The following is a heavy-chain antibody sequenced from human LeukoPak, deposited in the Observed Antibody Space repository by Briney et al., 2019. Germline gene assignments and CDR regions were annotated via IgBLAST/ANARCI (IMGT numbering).Heavy chain of an antibody. V-gene: IGHV1-69*13. CDR2: IILIFGTA. J-gene: IGHJ6*04. CDR3: ARDLGYCSSTSCNHYYYGMDV. CDR1: GGTFSSYA. D-gene: IGHD2-2*01. Sequence: SVKVSCKASGGTFSSYAISWVRQAPGQGLEWMGGIILIFGTANYAQKFQGRVTITADESTSTAYMELSSLRSEDTAVYYCARDLGYCSSTSCNHYYYGMDVWGKGTTVTVSS.